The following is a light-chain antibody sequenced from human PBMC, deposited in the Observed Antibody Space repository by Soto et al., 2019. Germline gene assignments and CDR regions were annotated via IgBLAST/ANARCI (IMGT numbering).Light chain of an antibody. CDR2: DVS. V-gene: IGLV2-11*01. J-gene: IGLJ2*01. CDR1: SSDGGGYNY. CDR3: CSYAGSYVV. Sequence: QPVLTQPRSVSGSPVQAVTISCTGTSSDGGGYNYVSWYQQHPGKAPKLMIYDVSKRPSGVPDRFSGSKSGNTASLTISGLQAEDEADYYGCSYAGSYVVFCGGTKLTVL.